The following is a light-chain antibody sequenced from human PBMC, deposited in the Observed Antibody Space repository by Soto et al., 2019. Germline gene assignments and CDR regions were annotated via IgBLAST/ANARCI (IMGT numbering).Light chain of an antibody. CDR3: SSDRSNRVL. CDR1: SSDVGRDKY. CDR2: EVT. Sequence: QSALTQPASVSGSPGQSITISCTGTSSDVGRDKYVSWYQQHPGKAPKLMIYEVTHRPSGVSNRFSGSKSGNTASLTIAGLQAEDEADYYCSSDRSNRVLFGGGTKVTVL. J-gene: IGLJ3*02. V-gene: IGLV2-14*01.